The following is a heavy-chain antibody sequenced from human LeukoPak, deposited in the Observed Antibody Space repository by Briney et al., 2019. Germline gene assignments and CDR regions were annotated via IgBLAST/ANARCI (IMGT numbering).Heavy chain of an antibody. J-gene: IGHJ4*02. Sequence: GGSLRLSCVASGFTFSNYAMTWVRQVPGKGLEWVSIISGSGGSTYYADSVKGRFTISRDNPKNTLYLQMNTLRAEDTAVYYCAKNRGDITSSRVGCDYWGQGALVTVSS. V-gene: IGHV3-23*01. D-gene: IGHD2-15*01. CDR3: AKNRGDITSSRVGCDY. CDR2: ISGSGGST. CDR1: GFTFSNYA.